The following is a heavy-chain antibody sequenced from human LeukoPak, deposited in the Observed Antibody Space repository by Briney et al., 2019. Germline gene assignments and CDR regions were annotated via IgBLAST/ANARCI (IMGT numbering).Heavy chain of an antibody. CDR1: GYSISSGYY. CDR3: ARVGYIYGSYFYYYMAV. D-gene: IGHD5-18*01. J-gene: IGHJ6*03. V-gene: IGHV4-38-2*02. Sequence: PSETLSLTCTVSGYSISSGYYWGWIRQPPGKWPEWIGSIYHSGSTYYNPSLKSRVTISVDTSKNQFSLKLSSVTAADTAVYYCARVGYIYGSYFYYYMAVWGKGTTVTVSS. CDR2: IYHSGST.